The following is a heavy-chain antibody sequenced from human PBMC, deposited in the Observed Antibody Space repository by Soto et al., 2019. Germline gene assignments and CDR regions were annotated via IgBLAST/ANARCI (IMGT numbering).Heavy chain of an antibody. D-gene: IGHD6-13*01. CDR1: GGSISSYY. Sequence: SETLSLTCTVSGGSISSYYWSWIRQPPGKGLEWIGYIYYSGSTNYHPSLKSRVTISVDTSKNQFSLKLSSVTAADTAVYYCASLSIAAAGVGTNWFDPWGQGTLVTVSS. CDR2: IYYSGST. V-gene: IGHV4-59*08. CDR3: ASLSIAAAGVGTNWFDP. J-gene: IGHJ5*02.